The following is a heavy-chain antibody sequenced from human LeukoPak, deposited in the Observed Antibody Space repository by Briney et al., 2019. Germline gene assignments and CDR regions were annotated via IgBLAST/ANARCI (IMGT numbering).Heavy chain of an antibody. CDR3: VQSQWLVACYFDY. J-gene: IGHJ4*02. CDR1: GFTFSSYA. CDR2: ISSNGGST. D-gene: IGHD6-19*01. Sequence: LGGSLRLSCSASGFTFSSYAMHWDRQAPGKGLEYVSAISSNGGSTYYADSVKGRFTISRDNSKNTLYLQMSSLRAEDTAVYYCVQSQWLVACYFDYWGQGTLVTVSS. V-gene: IGHV3-64D*06.